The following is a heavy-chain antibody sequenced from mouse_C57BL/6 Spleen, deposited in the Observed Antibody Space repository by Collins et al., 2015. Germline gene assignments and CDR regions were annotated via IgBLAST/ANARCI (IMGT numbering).Heavy chain of an antibody. V-gene: IGHV1-26*01. CDR2: INPNNGVT. CDR1: GYTFTDFS. J-gene: IGHJ3*01. Sequence: EVQLQQSGPELVKPGTSVKISCKASGYTFTDFSMNWVKQSHGQSLEWIGDINPNNGVTSYNQKFKGKATLTVDKASSSAYMELRSLTSEDSAVYYCARIGYYPWFAYWGQGTLVTVSA. CDR3: ARIGYYPWFAY. D-gene: IGHD2-3*01.